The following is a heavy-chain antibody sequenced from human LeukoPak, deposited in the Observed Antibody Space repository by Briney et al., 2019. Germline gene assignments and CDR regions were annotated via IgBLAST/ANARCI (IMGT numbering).Heavy chain of an antibody. Sequence: SETLSLTCTVSGGSISSSGYYWGWIRQPPGKGLEWIASIYYSGSTYYNPSLKSRVTISVDTSKNQLSLKLSSLTAADTAVYYCARHEYSGSYYGLSWFDHWGQGTLVAVSS. CDR1: GGSISSSGYY. V-gene: IGHV4-39*01. D-gene: IGHD1-26*01. CDR3: ARHEYSGSYYGLSWFDH. J-gene: IGHJ5*02. CDR2: IYYSGST.